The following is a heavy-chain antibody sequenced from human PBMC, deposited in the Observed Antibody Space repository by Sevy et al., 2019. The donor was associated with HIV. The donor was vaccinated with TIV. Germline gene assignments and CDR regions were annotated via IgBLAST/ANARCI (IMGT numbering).Heavy chain of an antibody. V-gene: IGHV3-23*01. CDR2: ISGSGGDT. Sequence: GGSLRLSCAASGFTFSTYAMSWVRQAPGKGLEWVSVISGSGGDTYYADSVKGRFTISRGNSKNWLYLQMNSLRAEDTAVYYCAKDAYYYDSSGYSMSQWYYGMDVWGQGTTVTVSS. D-gene: IGHD3-22*01. J-gene: IGHJ6*02. CDR3: AKDAYYYDSSGYSMSQWYYGMDV. CDR1: GFTFSTYA.